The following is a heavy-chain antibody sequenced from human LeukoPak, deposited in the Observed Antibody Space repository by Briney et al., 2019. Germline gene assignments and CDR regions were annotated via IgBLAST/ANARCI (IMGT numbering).Heavy chain of an antibody. D-gene: IGHD2-2*01. V-gene: IGHV1-3*01. CDR3: ARAAGGYCSSTSCYFGY. J-gene: IGHJ4*02. CDR2: INAGNGNT. Sequence: GASVKVSCKASGYTFTSYAMHWVRQAPGQRLEWMGWINAGNGNTKYSQKFQGRVTITRDTSASTAYMELSSLRSEDTAVYYCARAAGGYCSSTSCYFGYWGQGTLVTVSS. CDR1: GYTFTSYA.